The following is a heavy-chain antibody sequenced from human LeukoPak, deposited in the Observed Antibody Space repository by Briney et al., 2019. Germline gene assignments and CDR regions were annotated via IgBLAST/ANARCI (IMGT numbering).Heavy chain of an antibody. Sequence: SETLSLTCTVSGGPISISSYYWSWIRQPPGKGLEWIGYIYYSGSTNYNPSLKSRVTISVDTSKNQFSLKLSSVTAADTAVYYCARGSAIAAPSGMDVWGQGTTVTVSS. D-gene: IGHD6-13*01. J-gene: IGHJ6*02. CDR3: ARGSAIAAPSGMDV. CDR1: GGPISISSYY. V-gene: IGHV4-61*01. CDR2: IYYSGST.